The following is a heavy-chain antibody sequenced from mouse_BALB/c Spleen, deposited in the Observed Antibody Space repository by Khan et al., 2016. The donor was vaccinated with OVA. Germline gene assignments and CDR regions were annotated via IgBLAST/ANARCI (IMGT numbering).Heavy chain of an antibody. J-gene: IGHJ3*01. CDR3: ARNYDDDEGLAY. Sequence: QVQLKESGPGLVQPSQSLSITCTVSGFSLTNYGVHWVRQSPGKGLEWLGLIWSGGSPDYNAAFISRLSISKDNSKSQVFFKMNSLQANDTAIYYCARNYDDDEGLAYWGQGTLVTVSA. V-gene: IGHV2-2*02. D-gene: IGHD2-4*01. CDR1: GFSLTNYG. CDR2: IWSGGSP.